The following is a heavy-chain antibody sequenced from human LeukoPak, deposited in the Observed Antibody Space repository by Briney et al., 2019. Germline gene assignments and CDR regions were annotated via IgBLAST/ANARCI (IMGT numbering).Heavy chain of an antibody. J-gene: IGHJ4*02. Sequence: GGSLRLSCAASGFTFSSYGMHWVRQAPGKGLEWVAVISYDGSNKYYADSAKGRFTISRDNSKNTLYLQMNSLRAEDTAVYYCAKDRYYDSSGYRVLDYWGQGTLVTVSS. V-gene: IGHV3-30*18. CDR2: ISYDGSNK. CDR3: AKDRYYDSSGYRVLDY. CDR1: GFTFSSYG. D-gene: IGHD3-22*01.